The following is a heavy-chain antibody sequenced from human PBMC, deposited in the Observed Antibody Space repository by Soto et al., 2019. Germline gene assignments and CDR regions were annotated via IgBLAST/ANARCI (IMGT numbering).Heavy chain of an antibody. CDR1: GFTFSSYG. J-gene: IGHJ5*02. Sequence: EVQLVESGGGLVQPGGSLRLSCAASGFTFSSYGMNWVRQAPGKGLEWVSYISSSSSTIYYADSVKGRFTISRDNAKNSLYLQMNSLRDEDTAVYYCARDILTGYYTINWFDPWGQGTLVTVSS. V-gene: IGHV3-48*02. CDR3: ARDILTGYYTINWFDP. D-gene: IGHD3-9*01. CDR2: ISSSSSTI.